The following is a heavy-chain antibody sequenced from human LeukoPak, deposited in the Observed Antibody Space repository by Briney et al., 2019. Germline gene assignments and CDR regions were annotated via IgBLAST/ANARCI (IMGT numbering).Heavy chain of an antibody. CDR2: LYSDDTT. CDR1: GFIVNSNY. J-gene: IGHJ4*02. V-gene: IGHV3-53*01. CDR3: ARGGGYYAIDY. D-gene: IGHD1-26*01. Sequence: PGGSLRLSCAASGFIVNSNYRNWVRQAPGKGLEWVSVLYSDDTTYYADSVKGRFTISRDNSKNTLYLQMNNLRAEDTAVYYCARGGGYYAIDYWGQGTLVTVSS.